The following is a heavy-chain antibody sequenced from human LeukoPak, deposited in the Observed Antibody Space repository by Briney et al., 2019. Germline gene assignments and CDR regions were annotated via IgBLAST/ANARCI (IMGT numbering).Heavy chain of an antibody. CDR1: GDSISTSSYY. CDR3: ARDLDIFTGLDAFDI. D-gene: IGHD3-9*01. CDR2: IYYSGST. V-gene: IGHV4-39*07. J-gene: IGHJ3*02. Sequence: SETLSLTCSVSGDSISTSSYYWGWIRQPPGKGLEWIGSIYYSGSTYYNPSLKSRVTMSVDTSKNQFSLKLTSVTAADTAVYYCARDLDIFTGLDAFDIWGQGTMVTVSS.